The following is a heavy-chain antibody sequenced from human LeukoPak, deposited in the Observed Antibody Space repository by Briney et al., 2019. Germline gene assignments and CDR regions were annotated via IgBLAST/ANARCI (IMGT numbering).Heavy chain of an antibody. V-gene: IGHV1-2*02. CDR2: INPKPNNGAT. Sequence: ASVKVSCKASGYTFTDSYMHWARQAPGQGLEWMGWINPKPNNGATMYAQKFQGRVTMTRDTSISTAYMELSGLRSDDTAVHYCVRDVTRGGRWGQGTLVTVSS. J-gene: IGHJ4*02. CDR3: VRDVTRGGR. CDR1: GYTFTDSY. D-gene: IGHD3-10*01.